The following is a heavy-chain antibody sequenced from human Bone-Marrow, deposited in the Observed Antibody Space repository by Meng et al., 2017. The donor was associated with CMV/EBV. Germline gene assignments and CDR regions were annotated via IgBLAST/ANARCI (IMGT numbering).Heavy chain of an antibody. Sequence: ETLTLTCTVSGGSISSSSYYWDWIRQPPGKRLEWLANIKQDGSEKYYVDSVKGRFTITRDKVKNSLYLQMNSLRVEDTPVYYCARDHQTIIRGITGMDVWGQGTMVTVSS. CDR2: IKQDGSEK. J-gene: IGHJ6*02. D-gene: IGHD3-10*01. CDR1: GGSISSSSYY. V-gene: IGHV3-7*01. CDR3: ARDHQTIIRGITGMDV.